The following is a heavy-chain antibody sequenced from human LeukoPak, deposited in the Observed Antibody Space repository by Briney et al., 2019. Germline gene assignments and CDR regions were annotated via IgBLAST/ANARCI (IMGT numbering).Heavy chain of an antibody. V-gene: IGHV4-30-4*08. Sequence: TLSLTCTVSGGSISSGDYYWSWIRQPPGKGLEWIGYIYYSGSTYYNPSLMSRVTISVDTSKNQFSLKLSSVTAADTAVYYCARDKRGVPAANDYWGQGTLVTVSS. J-gene: IGHJ4*02. CDR1: GGSISSGDYY. CDR2: IYYSGST. D-gene: IGHD2-2*01. CDR3: ARDKRGVPAANDY.